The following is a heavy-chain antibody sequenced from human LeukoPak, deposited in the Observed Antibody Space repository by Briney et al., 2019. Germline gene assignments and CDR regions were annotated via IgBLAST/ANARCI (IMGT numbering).Heavy chain of an antibody. J-gene: IGHJ4*02. CDR3: ARKKNTYYSFDY. CDR2: ISSSGSTI. D-gene: IGHD3-10*01. Sequence: LSLTCTVSGGSISSGDYYWSWIRQAPGKGLEWVSYISSSGSTIYYADSVKGRFTISRDNAKNSLYLQMNSLRAEDTAVYYCARKKNTYYSFDYWGQGTLVTVSS. V-gene: IGHV3-11*01. CDR1: GGSISSGDYY.